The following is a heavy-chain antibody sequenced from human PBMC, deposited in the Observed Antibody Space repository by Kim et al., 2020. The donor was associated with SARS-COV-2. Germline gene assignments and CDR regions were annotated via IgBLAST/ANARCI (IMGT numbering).Heavy chain of an antibody. V-gene: IGHV3-74*01. Sequence: GGSLRLSCAASGFTFSSYWMHWVRQAPGKGLVWVSRINSDGSSTSYADSVKGRFTISRDNAKNTLYLQMNSLRAEDTAVYYCARDTLYCSSTSCYANGMDVWGQGTTVAVS. J-gene: IGHJ6*02. CDR1: GFTFSSYW. CDR2: INSDGSST. D-gene: IGHD2-2*01. CDR3: ARDTLYCSSTSCYANGMDV.